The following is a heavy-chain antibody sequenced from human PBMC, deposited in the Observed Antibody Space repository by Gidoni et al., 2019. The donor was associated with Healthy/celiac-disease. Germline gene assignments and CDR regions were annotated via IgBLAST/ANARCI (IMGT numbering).Heavy chain of an antibody. J-gene: IGHJ3*02. D-gene: IGHD2-2*01. CDR2: IRGSGGST. CDR1: GFTFRSYA. Sequence: DVQLLASGGGCVQPGGSLRLSCAASGFTFRSYAMSWVRQAPGTGLVWVSAIRGSGGSTYYADSVKGRFTISRDNSKNTLYLQMNSLRAEDTAVYYCASALVPAAMRYDAFDIWGQGTMVTVSS. V-gene: IGHV3-23*01. CDR3: ASALVPAAMRYDAFDI.